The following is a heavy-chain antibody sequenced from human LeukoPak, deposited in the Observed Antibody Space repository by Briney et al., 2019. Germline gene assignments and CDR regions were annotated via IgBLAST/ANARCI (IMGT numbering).Heavy chain of an antibody. CDR1: GGSISSYY. CDR2: IYYSGTT. Sequence: SETLSLTCTVSGGSISSYYWSWIRQPPGKGLEWIGFIYYSGTTNYNPSLKSRLTISVNTSKNQFSLKLGSVTAADTAVYYCARGGWYVFDYWAREPCSPSPQ. V-gene: IGHV4-59*01. J-gene: IGHJ4*02. D-gene: IGHD6-19*01. CDR3: ARGGWYVFDY.